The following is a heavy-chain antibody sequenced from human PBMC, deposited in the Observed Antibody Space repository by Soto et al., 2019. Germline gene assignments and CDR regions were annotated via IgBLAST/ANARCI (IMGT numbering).Heavy chain of an antibody. CDR3: AKEVLPQGGNCFDP. Sequence: EVQLLESGGGLVQPGGSLRLSCAASGFTFSSYAMSWVRQAPGKGLEWVSTISGGGDATYYADSVKGRFTISRDNSKSTLYLRMNSLRADDPAVYYCAKEVLPQGGNCFDPWGQGTLVTVSS. D-gene: IGHD3-16*01. CDR2: ISGGGDAT. CDR1: GFTFSSYA. V-gene: IGHV3-23*01. J-gene: IGHJ5*02.